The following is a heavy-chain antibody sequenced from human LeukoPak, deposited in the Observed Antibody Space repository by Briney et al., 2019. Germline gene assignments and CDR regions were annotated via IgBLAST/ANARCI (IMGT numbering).Heavy chain of an antibody. CDR1: GVSISSGSNY. J-gene: IGHJ3*02. Sequence: PSETLSLTCSVSGVSISSGSNYWGWIRQPPGKTLEWIGSIYSSGSTHYNPSLKRRVIILIDTAKNHFSLNLSSVTAADTAVYYCARSDGYGLVGIWGQGTMVTVSP. V-gene: IGHV4-39*07. CDR3: ARSDGYGLVGI. D-gene: IGHD3-10*01. CDR2: IYSSGST.